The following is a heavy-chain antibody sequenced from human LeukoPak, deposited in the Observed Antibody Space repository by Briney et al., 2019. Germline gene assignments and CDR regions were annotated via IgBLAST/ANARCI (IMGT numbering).Heavy chain of an antibody. D-gene: IGHD2-21*02. J-gene: IGHJ4*02. CDR3: AREGSYCVGGDCYSFDF. CDR1: GYRFISNY. CDR2: MHLGNGNT. Sequence: ASVKVSCKASGYRFISNYIQWVRQAPGLGPEWMGWMHLGNGNTRYAEKFQGRVTMTRDTSINTAYMDLSSLRSDDTAVYYCAREGSYCVGGDCYSFDFWGQGTLITVSS. V-gene: IGHV1-2*02.